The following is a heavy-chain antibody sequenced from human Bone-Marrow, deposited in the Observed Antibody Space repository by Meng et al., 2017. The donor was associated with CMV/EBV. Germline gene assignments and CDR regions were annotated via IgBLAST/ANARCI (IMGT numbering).Heavy chain of an antibody. CDR2: INPNSGGT. V-gene: IGHV1-2*02. Sequence: ASVKVSCKASGYTFTSYYMHWVRQAPGQGLEWMGWINPNSGGTNYAQKFQGRVTMTRDTSISTAYMELSRLRSDDTAVYYCATGIVGATNGYGMDVWGQGTTVTVSS. CDR3: ATGIVGATNGYGMDV. CDR1: GYTFTSYY. D-gene: IGHD1-26*01. J-gene: IGHJ6*02.